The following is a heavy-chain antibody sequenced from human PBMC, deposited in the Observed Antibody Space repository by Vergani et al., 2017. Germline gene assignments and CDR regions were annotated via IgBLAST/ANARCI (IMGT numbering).Heavy chain of an antibody. J-gene: IGHJ4*02. D-gene: IGHD2-21*01. CDR1: GYTFTGYY. CDR3: ARCAYGGGDCYSPIDY. CDR2: INPNSGGT. V-gene: IGHV1-2*02. Sequence: QVQLVQSWAEVKKPGASVKVSCKASGYTFTGYYMHWVRQAPGQGLEWMGWINPNSGGTNYAQKFQGRVTMTRDTSISTTYMELSRLRSDDTAVYYCARCAYGGGDCYSPIDYWGQGTLVTVSS.